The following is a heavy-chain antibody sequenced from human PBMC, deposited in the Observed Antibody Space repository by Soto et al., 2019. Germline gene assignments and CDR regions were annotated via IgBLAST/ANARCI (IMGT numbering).Heavy chain of an antibody. CDR2: IRSRSNGYAT. V-gene: IGHV3-73*02. Sequence: EVQLVESGGGLVQPGGSLKLSCVASGFTLSGSVIYWVRQPSGKGREWVGRIRSRSNGYATAYAASVRGRFIISRDDSKNTAYLQMNSLKTEDTAVYYCSRPGYSNYDSDYWGQGTLVTVSS. CDR1: GFTLSGSV. D-gene: IGHD5-12*01. CDR3: SRPGYSNYDSDY. J-gene: IGHJ4*02.